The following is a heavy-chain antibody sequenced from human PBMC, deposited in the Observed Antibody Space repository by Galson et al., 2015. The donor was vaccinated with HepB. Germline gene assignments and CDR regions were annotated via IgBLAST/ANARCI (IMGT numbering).Heavy chain of an antibody. CDR3: AKGTQRRLTTMTSHNYFHY. J-gene: IGHJ4*02. D-gene: IGHD4-17*01. CDR1: GFDFSTHA. V-gene: IGHV3-23*01. CDR2: ITGGGRT. Sequence: SLRLSCAASGFDFSTHAMSWVRQAPGKGLEWASTITGGGRTNYAESVTGRFTISRDNSENTVYLQMSRLRPEDTAVYYCAKGTQRRLTTMTSHNYFHYWGQGTLVAVSS.